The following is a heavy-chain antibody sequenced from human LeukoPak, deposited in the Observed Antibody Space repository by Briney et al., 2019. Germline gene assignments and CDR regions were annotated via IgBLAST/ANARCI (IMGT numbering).Heavy chain of an antibody. J-gene: IGHJ6*02. CDR3: ARRAYYSYGLDV. CDR2: IYPGDSDT. V-gene: IGHV5-51*01. Sequence: GESLKISCEGSGYRFTTYWIGWVRQMPGKGLEWMGVIYPGDSDTTYSPSFQGQVTISADKSNNTAYLQWSSLKASDTATYYCARRAYYSYGLDVWGQGTTVTVSS. CDR1: GYRFTTYW.